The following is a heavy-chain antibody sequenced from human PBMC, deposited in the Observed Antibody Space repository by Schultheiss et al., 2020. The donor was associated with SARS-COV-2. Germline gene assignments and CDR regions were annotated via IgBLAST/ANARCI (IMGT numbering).Heavy chain of an antibody. Sequence: SQTLSLTCTVSGGSISSGGYYWSWIRQHPGKGLEWIGYIYYSGSTNYNPSLKSRVTISVDTSKNQFSLKLSSVTAADTAVYYCARGVGSFTAYWGQGTLVTVSS. D-gene: IGHD6-13*01. V-gene: IGHV4-61*08. CDR3: ARGVGSFTAY. CDR2: IYYSGST. J-gene: IGHJ4*02. CDR1: GGSISSGGYY.